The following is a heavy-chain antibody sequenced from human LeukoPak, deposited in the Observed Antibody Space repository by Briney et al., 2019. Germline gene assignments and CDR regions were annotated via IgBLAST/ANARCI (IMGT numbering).Heavy chain of an antibody. CDR3: ARDRVPGGMDV. J-gene: IGHJ6*02. V-gene: IGHV1-18*01. Sequence: ASVKASCKTSGYTFTIYGISWVRQAPGQGLEWMGWISTNNGNTNYAQNLQGRVTMTTDTSTSTAYMELRSLISDDTAVYCCARDRVPGGMDVWGQGTTVTVSS. CDR2: ISTNNGNT. CDR1: GYTFTIYG.